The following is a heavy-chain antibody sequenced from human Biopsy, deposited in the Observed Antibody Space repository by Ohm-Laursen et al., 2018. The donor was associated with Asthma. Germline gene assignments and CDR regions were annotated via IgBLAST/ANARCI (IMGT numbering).Heavy chain of an antibody. CDR2: INSVFGTT. CDR3: ARKAGSCISRTCYSLDF. Sequence: GSSVKVSCKSPGGTFNTYVIGWVRQAPGQGLEWMGGINSVFGTTTYPQKFQDRVTITADDSTITVYMELSSLRSEDTAVYYCARKAGSCISRTCYSLDFWGQGTLVTVSS. CDR1: GGTFNTYV. J-gene: IGHJ4*02. V-gene: IGHV1-69*01. D-gene: IGHD2-2*01.